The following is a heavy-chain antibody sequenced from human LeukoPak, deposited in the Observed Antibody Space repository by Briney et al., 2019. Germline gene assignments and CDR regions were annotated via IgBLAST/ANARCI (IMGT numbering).Heavy chain of an antibody. CDR3: ARSRILSSSWYGGGFDY. CDR2: IYYSGST. J-gene: IGHJ4*02. Sequence: SETLSLTCTVSGGSIGSYYWTWIRQPPGKGLEWIGYIYYSGSTKYNPSLKSRVTISVDTSKNQFSLKLSSVTAADTAVYYCARSRILSSSWYGGGFDYWGQGTLVTVSS. CDR1: GGSIGSYY. V-gene: IGHV4-59*12. D-gene: IGHD6-13*01.